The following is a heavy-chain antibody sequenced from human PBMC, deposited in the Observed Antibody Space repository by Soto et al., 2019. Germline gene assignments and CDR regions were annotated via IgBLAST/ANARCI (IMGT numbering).Heavy chain of an antibody. Sequence: SDTLSLTCTVSGVSISSYYWSWIRQPPGKGLEWIGYIYYSGSTNYNPSLKSRVTISVDTSKNQFSLKLGSVTAADTAVYYCARERHYKRFDPWGQGTLVTVAS. V-gene: IGHV4-59*01. CDR3: ARERHYKRFDP. CDR2: IYYSGST. J-gene: IGHJ5*02. D-gene: IGHD3-10*01. CDR1: GVSISSYY.